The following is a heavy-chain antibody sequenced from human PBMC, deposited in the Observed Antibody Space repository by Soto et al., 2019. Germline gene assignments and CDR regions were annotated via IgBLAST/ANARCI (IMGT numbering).Heavy chain of an antibody. CDR3: ARVWSVGQWLVSDYFDY. Sequence: SETLSLTCTVSGGSISSYYWSWIRQPPGKGLEWIGYIYYSGSTNYNPSLKSRVTISVDTSKNQFSLKLSSVTAADTAVYYCARVWSVGQWLVSDYFDYWGQGTLVTVSS. CDR2: IYYSGST. D-gene: IGHD6-19*01. CDR1: GGSISSYY. V-gene: IGHV4-59*01. J-gene: IGHJ4*02.